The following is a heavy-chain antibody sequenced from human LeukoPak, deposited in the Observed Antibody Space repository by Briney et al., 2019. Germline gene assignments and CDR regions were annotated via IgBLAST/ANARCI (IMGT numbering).Heavy chain of an antibody. D-gene: IGHD3-9*01. Sequence: NPGGSLRLSCAASGLTFSSYAMSWVRQASGKGLEWVSHVSGSGGSTYYADSVKGRFTISRDNSKNALYLQMNSLRGDDTAVYYCVKRTDVLTGYYNAWGLGTLVTVSS. V-gene: IGHV3-23*01. CDR3: VKRTDVLTGYYNA. CDR2: VSGSGGST. CDR1: GLTFSSYA. J-gene: IGHJ5*02.